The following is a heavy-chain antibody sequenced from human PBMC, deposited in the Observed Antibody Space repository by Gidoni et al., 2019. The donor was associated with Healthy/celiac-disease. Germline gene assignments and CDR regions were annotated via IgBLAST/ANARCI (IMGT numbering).Heavy chain of an antibody. Sequence: QVQLQESGPGLVKPSETLSLTCTVSGYSISSGYYWGWIRQPPGKGLEWIGSIYHSGSTYYNPSLKSRVTISVDTSKNQFSLKLSSVTAADTAVYYCASDGREDAFDIWGQGTMVTVSS. CDR1: GYSISSGYY. CDR2: IYHSGST. J-gene: IGHJ3*02. V-gene: IGHV4-38-2*02. CDR3: ASDGREDAFDI.